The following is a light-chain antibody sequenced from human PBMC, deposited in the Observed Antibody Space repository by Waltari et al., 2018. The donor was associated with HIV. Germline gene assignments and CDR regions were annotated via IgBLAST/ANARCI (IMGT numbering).Light chain of an antibody. J-gene: IGLJ1*01. CDR2: DVT. CDR3: CSYAGSSYV. V-gene: IGLV2-11*01. CDR1: SSDVGGYKY. Sequence: QSALTQPRPVSGSPGQSVTISCTGTSSDVGGYKYVSWYQQHPGKAPKLMIYDVTRRPSGVPDRFSGSKSGNTASLTISGLQAEDEADYYCCSYAGSSYVFGTGTKVTVL.